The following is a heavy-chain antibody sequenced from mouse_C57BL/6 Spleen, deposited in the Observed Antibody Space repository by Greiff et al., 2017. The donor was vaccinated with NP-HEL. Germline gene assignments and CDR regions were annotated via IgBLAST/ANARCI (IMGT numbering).Heavy chain of an antibody. CDR3: ARSNSYAMDY. D-gene: IGHD2-5*01. J-gene: IGHJ4*01. V-gene: IGHV5-9*01. CDR2: ISGGGGNT. CDR1: GFTFSSYT. Sequence: EVQGVESGGGLVKPGGSLKLSCAASGFTFSSYTMSWVRQTPEKRLEWVATISGGGGNTYYPDSVKGRFTISRDNAKNTLYLQMSSLRSEDTALYYCARSNSYAMDYWGQGTSVTVSS.